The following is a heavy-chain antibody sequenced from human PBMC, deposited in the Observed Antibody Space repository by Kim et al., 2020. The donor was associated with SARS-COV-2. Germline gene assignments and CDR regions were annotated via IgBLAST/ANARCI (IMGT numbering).Heavy chain of an antibody. Sequence: KFQGRVTITRDTSASTAYMELSSLRSEDTAVYYCAREEDSSGYYYSAFDIWGQGTMVTVSS. V-gene: IGHV1-3*01. D-gene: IGHD3-22*01. CDR3: AREEDSSGYYYSAFDI. J-gene: IGHJ3*02.